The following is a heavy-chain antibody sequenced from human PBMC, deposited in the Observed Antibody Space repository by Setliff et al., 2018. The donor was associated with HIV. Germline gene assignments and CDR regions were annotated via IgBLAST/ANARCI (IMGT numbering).Heavy chain of an antibody. V-gene: IGHV1-69*13. Sequence: SVKVSCKASGGTFSTYATRWVRQAPGQGLEWMGGIIHMFGTANYAQMFQGRVTIIADESTSTTYMELSSLRSEDTAVYYCARLPGDAVSGFDMWGQGTMVTVSS. CDR3: ARLPGDAVSGFDM. CDR2: IIHMFGTA. D-gene: IGHD7-27*01. CDR1: GGTFSTYA. J-gene: IGHJ3*02.